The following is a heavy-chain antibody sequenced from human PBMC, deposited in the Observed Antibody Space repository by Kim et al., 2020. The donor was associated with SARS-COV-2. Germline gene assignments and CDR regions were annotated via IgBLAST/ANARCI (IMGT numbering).Heavy chain of an antibody. CDR3: ARNREAAGSGALNHYPMDV. CDR1: GFIFRNYG. D-gene: IGHD6-13*01. Sequence: GGSLRLSCAASGFIFRNYGMQWVRQAPVKGLEWVALTWYDGNNKYYGDSVKGLFIISRDNSKNSLYLQMNSLRPEDTAVYYCARNREAAGSGALNHYPMDVWGQGTTVTVSS. J-gene: IGHJ6*02. CDR2: TWYDGNNK. V-gene: IGHV3-33*01.